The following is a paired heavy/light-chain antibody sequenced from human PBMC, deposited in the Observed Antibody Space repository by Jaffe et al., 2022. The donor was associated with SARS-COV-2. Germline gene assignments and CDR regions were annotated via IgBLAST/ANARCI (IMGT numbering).Heavy chain of an antibody. CDR3: ADPPNTDQ. D-gene: IGHD2-2*01. CDR2: IGGSGNDHII. J-gene: IGHJ4*02. CDR1: GFSFGSYS. V-gene: IGHV3-23*01. Sequence: EVQLLESGGGLVQPGGSLRLSCAASGFSFGSYSMSWVRQAPGKGLEWVSTIGGSGNDHIIQYADSVKGRFTISRDNSKSMLYLQMSSLRAEDSAVYYCADPPNTDQWGQGTLVTVSS.
Light chain of an antibody. CDR1: SSNIGSNS. V-gene: IGLV1-47*01. Sequence: QSVLTQPPSASGTPGQRVTIFCSGSSSNIGSNSIYWYQQFPGAAPKLLIHRDNQRPSGVPGRISGSKSGTSASLAISGLRSEDEADYYCAAWDDSLSAWVFGRGTKVTVL. J-gene: IGLJ3*02. CDR3: AAWDDSLSAWV. CDR2: RDN.